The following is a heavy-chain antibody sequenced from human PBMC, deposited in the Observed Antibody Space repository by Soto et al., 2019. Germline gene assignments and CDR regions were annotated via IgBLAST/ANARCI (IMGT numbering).Heavy chain of an antibody. J-gene: IGHJ4*02. CDR3: ARSSVLSGYDSFFDY. D-gene: IGHD5-12*01. V-gene: IGHV4-4*02. CDR2: IYHSGST. CDR1: SGSISSSNW. Sequence: SETLSLTCAVSSGSISSSNWWSWVRQPPGKGLEWIGEIYHSGSTNYNPSLKSRVTISVDKSKNQFSLKLSSVTAADTAVYYCARSSVLSGYDSFFDYWGQGTLVTVSS.